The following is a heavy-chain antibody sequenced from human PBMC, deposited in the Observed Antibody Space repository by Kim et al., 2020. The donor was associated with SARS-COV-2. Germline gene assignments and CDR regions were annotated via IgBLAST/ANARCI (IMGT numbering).Heavy chain of an antibody. D-gene: IGHD3-10*01. CDR2: INHSGST. CDR3: ARLYRYGSGSYSQRLLFD. J-gene: IGHJ4*01. V-gene: IGHV4-34*01. CDR1: GGSFSGYY. Sequence: SETLSLTCAVYGGSFSGYYWSWIRQPPGKGLEWIGEINHSGSTNYNPSLKSRVTISVDTSKNQFSLKLSSVTAADTAVYYCARLYRYGSGSYSQRLLFD.